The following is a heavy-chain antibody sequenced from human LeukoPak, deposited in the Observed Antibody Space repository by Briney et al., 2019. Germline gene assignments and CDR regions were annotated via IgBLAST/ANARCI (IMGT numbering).Heavy chain of an antibody. CDR1: GGSISSGGYY. Sequence: SETLSLTCTVSGGSISSGGYYWSWIRQHPGKGLEWVGYIYYSGSTYYSPSLKSRVTISVDTSKNQFSLKLSSVTAADTAVYYCARGPYYYGSGSYYNAQNAFDIWGQGTMVTVSS. J-gene: IGHJ3*02. V-gene: IGHV4-31*03. CDR2: IYYSGST. D-gene: IGHD3-10*01. CDR3: ARGPYYYGSGSYYNAQNAFDI.